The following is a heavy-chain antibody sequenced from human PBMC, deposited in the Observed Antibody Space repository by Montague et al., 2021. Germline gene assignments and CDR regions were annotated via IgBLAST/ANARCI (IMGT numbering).Heavy chain of an antibody. Sequence: SLRLSCAASGFSFSSLWMHWVRQAPGKGLVLVSQITSDGSDTNYADSVKGRFTISRDNAKSTLYLQMNSLRDEDTAVYYCVRDRPTAWFDSWGQGTLVTVSS. CDR2: ITSDGSDT. V-gene: IGHV3-74*01. CDR1: GFSFSSLW. CDR3: VRDRPTAWFDS. J-gene: IGHJ5*01. D-gene: IGHD5-18*01.